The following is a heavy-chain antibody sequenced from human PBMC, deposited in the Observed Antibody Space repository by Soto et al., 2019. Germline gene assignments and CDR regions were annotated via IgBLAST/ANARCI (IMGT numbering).Heavy chain of an antibody. CDR3: ARRGPGTYFDY. V-gene: IGHV3-23*01. CDR2: ISGSGDST. Sequence: PGVSLRLSCAASGFTCSRYAMKWVRQAPGKGLEWVSVISGSGDSTYYADSVKGRFTISRDNSKNTLYLQMNSLRAEDTAVYYCARRGPGTYFDYWGQGTLVTVSS. D-gene: IGHD6-13*01. J-gene: IGHJ4*02. CDR1: GFTCSRYA.